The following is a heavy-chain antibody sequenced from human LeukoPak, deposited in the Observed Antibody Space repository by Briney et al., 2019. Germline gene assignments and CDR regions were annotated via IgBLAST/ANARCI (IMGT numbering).Heavy chain of an antibody. Sequence: SETLSLTCSVSGSSISSSSDYWGWIRQPPGKGLEWIGSIYYSGRTYYNLSLKSRVTMSADTSKNQFSLKLSSVTAAGTAVYYCALCRKFYPDSSGYCNYFDYWGQGTLVTVSS. D-gene: IGHD3-22*01. CDR3: ALCRKFYPDSSGYCNYFDY. CDR2: IYYSGRT. J-gene: IGHJ4*02. V-gene: IGHV4-39*01. CDR1: GSSISSSSDY.